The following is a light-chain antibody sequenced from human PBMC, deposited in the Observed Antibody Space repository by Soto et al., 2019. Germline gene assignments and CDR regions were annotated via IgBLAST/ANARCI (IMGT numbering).Light chain of an antibody. Sequence: DIQMTQSPSTLSSSVGDRVTITCRASRSVSTSLAWYQKKPGKAPKLLIFDASRLESVVPSRFSGSGSGTELTLTISGLQPDDFATYFCQQYKSYAPTFGQGTKVDIK. CDR1: RSVSTS. CDR2: DAS. CDR3: QQYKSYAPT. V-gene: IGKV1-5*01. J-gene: IGKJ1*01.